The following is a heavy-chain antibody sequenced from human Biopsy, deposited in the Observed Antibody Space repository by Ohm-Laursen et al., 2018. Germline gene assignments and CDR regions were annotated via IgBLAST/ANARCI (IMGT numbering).Heavy chain of an antibody. Sequence: SQTLSLTCCISGASVKTSGYFWAWIRQRPGKGLEWIGYISYNERTNYNPSLTSRLAISFDTSNNRISLQLRSVSVADTAVYYCVREPKTGTAEAWYFDLWGRGSPVTVPS. CDR2: ISYNERT. CDR3: VREPKTGTAEAWYFDL. CDR1: GASVKTSGYF. V-gene: IGHV4-31*03. J-gene: IGHJ2*01. D-gene: IGHD3-9*01.